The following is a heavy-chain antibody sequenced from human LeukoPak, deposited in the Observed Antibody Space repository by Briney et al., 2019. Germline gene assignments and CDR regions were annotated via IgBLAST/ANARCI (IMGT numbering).Heavy chain of an antibody. D-gene: IGHD3-22*01. J-gene: IGHJ4*02. Sequence: ASETLSLTCTVSGGSISSSSYYWGWIRQPPGKGLEWIGSIYYSGSTYYNPSLKSRVTMSVDTSKNQFSLKLSSVTAADTAVYYCARDSGWVITFDYWGQGTLVTVSS. CDR2: IYYSGST. CDR3: ARDSGWVITFDY. V-gene: IGHV4-39*07. CDR1: GGSISSSSYY.